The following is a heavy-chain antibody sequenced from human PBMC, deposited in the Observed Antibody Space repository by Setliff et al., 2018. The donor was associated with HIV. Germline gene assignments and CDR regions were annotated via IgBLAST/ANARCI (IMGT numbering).Heavy chain of an antibody. CDR3: ARDYSPTFYYYDSSGTFDY. Sequence: SVKVSCKASGGTFSSYAISWVRQAPGQGLEWMGGIIPILGIANYAQKFQGRVTITAVESTSTAYMELSSLRSEDTAVYYCARDYSPTFYYYDSSGTFDYWGQGALVTVSS. CDR2: IIPILGIA. CDR1: GGTFSSYA. V-gene: IGHV1-69*10. J-gene: IGHJ4*02. D-gene: IGHD3-22*01.